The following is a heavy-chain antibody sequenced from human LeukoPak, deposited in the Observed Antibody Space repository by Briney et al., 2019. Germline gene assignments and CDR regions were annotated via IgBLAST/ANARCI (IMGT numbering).Heavy chain of an antibody. J-gene: IGHJ5*02. Sequence: SETLSLTCTVSGGSISSNSFYWGWIRQPPGKGLEWIGSIYYSDTTYYNPSLKSRVTISVDTSKNQFSLKLISVTVADTAIYYCARGQGATVPQVGKNWFDPWGQGTRVTVSS. CDR1: GGSISSNSFY. CDR3: ARGQGATVPQVGKNWFDP. D-gene: IGHD1-26*01. CDR2: IYYSDTT. V-gene: IGHV4-39*07.